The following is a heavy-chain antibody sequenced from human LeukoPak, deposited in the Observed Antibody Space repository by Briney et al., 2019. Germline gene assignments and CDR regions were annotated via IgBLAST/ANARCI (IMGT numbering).Heavy chain of an antibody. J-gene: IGHJ6*02. D-gene: IGHD4-17*01. CDR1: GFSFTFTKNW. V-gene: IGHV5-51*01. CDR2: IYPVDSDI. CDR3: ARHLATVTASRQYYYYGVDV. Sequence: HGESLKISCKASGFSFTFTKNWIGWVRQVPGKGLEWMGIIYPVDSDIRYNPSFQGQVTISVDKSISTTYLQWSSLKASDTAIYYCARHLATVTASRQYYYYGVDVWGQGTTVTLSS.